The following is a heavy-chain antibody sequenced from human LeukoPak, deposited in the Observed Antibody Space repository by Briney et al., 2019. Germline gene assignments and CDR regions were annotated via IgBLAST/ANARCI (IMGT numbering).Heavy chain of an antibody. CDR2: ISWNSGSI. CDR3: ATDLTYYYDSSGFRDNAFDI. CDR1: GFTFDDYA. D-gene: IGHD3-22*01. V-gene: IGHV3-9*03. Sequence: GGSLRLSCAASGFTFDDYAMHWVRQAPGKGLEWVSGISWNSGSIGYADSVKGRFTISRDNAKNSLYLQMNSLRAEDMALYYCATDLTYYYDSSGFRDNAFDIWGQGTMVTVSS. J-gene: IGHJ3*02.